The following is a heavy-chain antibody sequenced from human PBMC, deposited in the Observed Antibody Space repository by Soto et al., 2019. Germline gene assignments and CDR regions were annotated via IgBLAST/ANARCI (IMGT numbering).Heavy chain of an antibody. CDR3: AHSLYHDDNSGYYTSWYFDL. Sequence: QITLKESGPPLVKPTHTLTLTCTFSGFSLETSGMGMSWIRQPPGKALEWLALIYWDDDKRYSPSLKNRLTITKDTSKNQVVLTLTNVDPMDPATYYCAHSLYHDDNSGYYTSWYFDLWGRGTLVTISS. V-gene: IGHV2-5*02. J-gene: IGHJ2*01. D-gene: IGHD3-22*01. CDR1: GFSLETSGMG. CDR2: IYWDDDK.